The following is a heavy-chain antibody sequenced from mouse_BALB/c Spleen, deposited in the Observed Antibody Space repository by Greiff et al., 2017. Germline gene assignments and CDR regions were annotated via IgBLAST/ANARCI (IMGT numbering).Heavy chain of an antibody. CDR2: IYPYNGGT. D-gene: IGHD2-2*01. J-gene: IGHJ4*01. V-gene: IGHV1S29*02. CDR3: ARSYGYEGFYAMDY. CDR1: GYTFTDYN. Sequence: VQLKESGPELVKPGASVKISCKASGYTFTDYNMHWVKQSHGKSLEWIGYIYPYNGGTGYNQKFKSKATLTVDNSSSTAYMELRSLTSEDSAVYYCARSYGYEGFYAMDYWGQGTSVTVSS.